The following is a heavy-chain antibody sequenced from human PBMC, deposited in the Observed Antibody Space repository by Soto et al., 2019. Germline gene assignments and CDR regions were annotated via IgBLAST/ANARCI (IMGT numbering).Heavy chain of an antibody. J-gene: IGHJ4*02. CDR2: IYYSGST. V-gene: IGHV4-39*01. Sequence: QLQLQESGPGLVKPSETLSLTCTVSGGSISSSSYYWGWIRQPPGKGLEWIGSIYYSGSTYYTPSPKSRVTISVDTPKNQSTLKLSSVTAADTAVYYCASRGYSYGYSHFDYWGQGTLVTVSS. CDR1: GGSISSSSYY. D-gene: IGHD5-18*01. CDR3: ASRGYSYGYSHFDY.